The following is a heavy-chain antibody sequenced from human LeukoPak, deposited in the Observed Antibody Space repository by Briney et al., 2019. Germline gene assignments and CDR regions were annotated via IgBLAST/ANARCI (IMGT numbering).Heavy chain of an antibody. CDR1: GYTFTGYY. Sequence: ASVKVSCTASGYTFTGYYMHWVRQAPGQGLEWMGWINPNSGGTNYAQKFQGRVTMTRDTSISTAYMELSRLRSDDTAVYYCARDFIVGATPYYYYMDVWGKGTTVTVSS. V-gene: IGHV1-2*02. CDR3: ARDFIVGATPYYYYMDV. D-gene: IGHD1-26*01. J-gene: IGHJ6*03. CDR2: INPNSGGT.